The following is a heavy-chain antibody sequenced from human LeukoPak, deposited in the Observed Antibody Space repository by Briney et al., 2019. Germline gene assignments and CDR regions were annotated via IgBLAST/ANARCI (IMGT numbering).Heavy chain of an antibody. CDR3: ASTYSSSWNSYGMDV. Sequence: PSETLSLTCTVSGGSISSYYWSWIRQPAGKGLEWIGRIYTSGSTNYNPSLKSRVTMSVDTSKNQFSLKLSSVTAADTAVYYCASTYSSSWNSYGMDVWGQGTTVTVSS. V-gene: IGHV4-4*07. D-gene: IGHD6-13*01. CDR2: IYTSGST. CDR1: GGSISSYY. J-gene: IGHJ6*02.